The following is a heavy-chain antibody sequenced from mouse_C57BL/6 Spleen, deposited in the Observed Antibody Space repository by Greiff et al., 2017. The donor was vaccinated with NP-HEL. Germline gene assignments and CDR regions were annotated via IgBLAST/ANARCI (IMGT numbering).Heavy chain of an antibody. D-gene: IGHD2-2*01. CDR1: GYTFTDYN. Sequence: EVQLQQSGPELVKPGASVKMSCKASGYTFTDYNMHWVKQSHGKSLEWIGYINPNNGGTSYNQKFKGKATLTVNKSSSTAYMELRSLTSEDSAVYYCANLLWLRRDYWGQGTTLTVSS. V-gene: IGHV1-22*01. J-gene: IGHJ2*01. CDR3: ANLLWLRRDY. CDR2: INPNNGGT.